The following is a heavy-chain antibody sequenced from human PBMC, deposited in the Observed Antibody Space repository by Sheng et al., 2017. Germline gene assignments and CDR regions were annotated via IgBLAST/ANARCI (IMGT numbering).Heavy chain of an antibody. CDR2: ISSSSSYI. V-gene: IGHV3-21*01. J-gene: IGHJ6*02. CDR1: GFTFSSYS. CDR3: ARKLLWFGATYYYGMDV. D-gene: IGHD3-10*01. Sequence: EVQLVESGGGLVKPGGSLRLSCAASGFTFSSYSMNWVRQAPGKGLEWVSSISSSSSYIYYADSVKGRFTISRDNAKNPLYLQMNSLRAEDTAVYYCARKLLWFGATYYYGMDVWGQGTTVTVSS.